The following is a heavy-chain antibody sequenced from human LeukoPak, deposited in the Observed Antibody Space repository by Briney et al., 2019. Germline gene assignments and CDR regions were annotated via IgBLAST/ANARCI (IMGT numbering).Heavy chain of an antibody. CDR3: ARENYYDSSGYYSNWYFDL. Sequence: GSSLRLSCAASGFTFSSYGMHWVRQAPGKGLEWVAVISYDGSNKYYADSVKGRFTISRDNSKNTLYLQMNSLRAEDTAVYYCARENYYDSSGYYSNWYFDLWGRGTLVTVST. CDR1: GFTFSSYG. V-gene: IGHV3-30*03. J-gene: IGHJ2*01. D-gene: IGHD3-22*01. CDR2: ISYDGSNK.